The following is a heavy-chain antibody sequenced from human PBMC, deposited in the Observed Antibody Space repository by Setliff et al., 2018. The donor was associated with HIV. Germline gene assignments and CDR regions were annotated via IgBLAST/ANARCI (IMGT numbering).Heavy chain of an antibody. CDR3: ARGPTGSGDAYLDF. CDR2: ISWDGGGT. CDR1: GFTFSSYW. D-gene: IGHD3-10*01. Sequence: QTGGSLRLSCAASGFTFSSYWMHWVRQAPGKGLEWVSLISWDGGGTYYAESVSGRFTISRDNRHNSLFLQMDSLRPEDTALYYCARGPTGSGDAYLDFWGQGILVTVSS. V-gene: IGHV3-43D*04. J-gene: IGHJ4*02.